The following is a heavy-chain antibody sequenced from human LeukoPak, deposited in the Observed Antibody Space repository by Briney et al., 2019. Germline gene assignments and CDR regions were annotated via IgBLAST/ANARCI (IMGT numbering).Heavy chain of an antibody. Sequence: PGGSLRLSCAASGFTFSSYAMSWVRQAPGKGLEWVSSIIGSGYTTYYADSVKGRFTISRDNAKNSLSLQMNSLRAEDTAVYYCANGYYYNILTGYYKDRDTNFQYWGQGTLVTVSS. D-gene: IGHD3-9*01. J-gene: IGHJ4*02. CDR2: IIGSGYTT. CDR1: GFTFSSYA. CDR3: ANGYYYNILTGYYKDRDTNFQY. V-gene: IGHV3-23*01.